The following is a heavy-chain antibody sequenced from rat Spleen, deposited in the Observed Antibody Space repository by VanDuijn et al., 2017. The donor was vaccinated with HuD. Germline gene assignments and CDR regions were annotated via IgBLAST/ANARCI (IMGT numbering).Heavy chain of an antibody. CDR2: ITNTGGSI. CDR1: EFTYTNYV. V-gene: IGHV5-31*01. CDR3: TRALYNSGYADY. D-gene: IGHD4-3*01. J-gene: IGHJ2*01. Sequence: EVQLVESGGGLVQPGRSLKLSCAASEFTYTNYVMAWVRQAPGKGLEWVASITNTGGSIYYPDSVKGRFTISRDNAQNTLSLQMNSLRSEDTATYYCTRALYNSGYADYWGQGVMVTVSS.